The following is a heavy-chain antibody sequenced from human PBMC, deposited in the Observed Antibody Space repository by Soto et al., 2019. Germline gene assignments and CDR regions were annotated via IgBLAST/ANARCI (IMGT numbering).Heavy chain of an antibody. Sequence: PSQTLSLTCAISGDSVSSNSAAWNWIRQSPSRGLEWLGRTYYGSKWYNDYAVSVKSRITINPDTSKNQFSLQLNSVTPEDTAVYYCARDQAVGTAMVEHYYYGMDVWGQGTTVTVSS. V-gene: IGHV6-1*01. CDR3: ARDQAVGTAMVEHYYYGMDV. J-gene: IGHJ6*02. CDR1: GDSVSSNSAA. D-gene: IGHD5-18*01. CDR2: TYYGSKWYN.